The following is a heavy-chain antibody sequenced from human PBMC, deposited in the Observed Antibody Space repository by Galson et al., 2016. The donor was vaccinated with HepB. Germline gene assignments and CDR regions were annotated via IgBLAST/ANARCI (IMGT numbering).Heavy chain of an antibody. CDR3: ARDRYNWNYHYYYSGMDV. CDR1: GFTFSSYA. V-gene: IGHV3-30*04. CDR2: ISFDGSNK. Sequence: SLRLSCAASGFTFSSYAMHWVRQAPGKGLEWVAVISFDGSNKYYADSVKGRFTISRDNSKNTLYLQMNSLRAEDTAVYYCARDRYNWNYHYYYSGMDVWGQGTSVTVSS. D-gene: IGHD1-7*01. J-gene: IGHJ6*02.